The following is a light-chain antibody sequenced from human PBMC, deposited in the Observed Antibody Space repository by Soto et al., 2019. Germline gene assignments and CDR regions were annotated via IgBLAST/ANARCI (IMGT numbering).Light chain of an antibody. V-gene: IGLV2-14*01. CDR1: SSDVGGYNY. Sequence: ALTQPASVSGSPGQSITISCTGTSSDVGGYNYVSWYQQHPGKAPKLMIYDVSNRPSGLSNRFSGSKSGNTASLTISGLQAEDEADYYCSSYSRSSTLYVVFGGGTKVTVL. J-gene: IGLJ2*01. CDR3: SSYSRSSTLYVV. CDR2: DVS.